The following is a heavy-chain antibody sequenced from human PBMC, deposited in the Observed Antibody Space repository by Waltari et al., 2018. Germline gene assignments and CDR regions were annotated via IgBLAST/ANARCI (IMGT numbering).Heavy chain of an antibody. CDR1: GGSISSHY. J-gene: IGHJ4*02. CDR3: AREKSYDYIWGSYPDY. CDR2: IYYSGST. Sequence: QVQLQESGPGLVKPSETLSLTCTVSGGSISSHYWSWIRQPPGKGLEWIGYIYYSGSTNDNPSRKSRVTISVDTSKNQFSLKLSSVTAADTAVYYCAREKSYDYIWGSYPDYWGQGTLVTVSS. D-gene: IGHD3-16*02. V-gene: IGHV4-59*11.